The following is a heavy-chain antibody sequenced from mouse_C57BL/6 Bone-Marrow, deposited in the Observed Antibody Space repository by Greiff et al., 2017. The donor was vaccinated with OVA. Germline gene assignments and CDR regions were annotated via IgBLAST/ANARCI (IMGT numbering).Heavy chain of an antibody. Sequence: VQLQQSGAELVRPGTSVKVSCKASGYAFTNYLIEWVKQRPGQGLEWIGVINPGSGGTNYNEKFKGKATLTADKSSSTAYMQLSSLTSEDSAVYFCAREGDGYAWFAYWGQGTLVTVSA. J-gene: IGHJ3*01. CDR2: INPGSGGT. CDR1: GYAFTNYL. V-gene: IGHV1-54*01. CDR3: AREGDGYAWFAY. D-gene: IGHD2-2*01.